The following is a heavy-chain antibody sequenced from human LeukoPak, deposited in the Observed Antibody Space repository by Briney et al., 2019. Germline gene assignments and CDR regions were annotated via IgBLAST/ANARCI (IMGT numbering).Heavy chain of an antibody. CDR1: GFIFSDCY. D-gene: IGHD3-16*01. J-gene: IGHJ6*03. CDR2: IKGTGLTT. Sequence: GGSLRLSCAASGFIFSDCYMSWIRQAPGKGLEWVSTIKGTGLTTYYADSVKGRFTISRDNAKNSLFLQMSSLRADDTAIYYCARAGELRYMDVWGKGTAVTVSS. V-gene: IGHV3-11*04. CDR3: ARAGELRYMDV.